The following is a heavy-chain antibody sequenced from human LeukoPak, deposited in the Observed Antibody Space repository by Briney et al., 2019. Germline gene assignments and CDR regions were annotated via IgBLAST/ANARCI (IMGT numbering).Heavy chain of an antibody. CDR2: IYYSGST. CDR3: AAGDWTTWNFDY. J-gene: IGHJ4*02. Sequence: SETLSLTCTVSGGSISSHYWSWIRQPPGKGLEWIGYIYYSGSTHYNPSLKSRVTISVDTSKNQFSLKLSSVTAADTAVYYCAAGDWTTWNFDYWGQGTLVTVSS. V-gene: IGHV4-59*11. CDR1: GGSISSHY. D-gene: IGHD3/OR15-3a*01.